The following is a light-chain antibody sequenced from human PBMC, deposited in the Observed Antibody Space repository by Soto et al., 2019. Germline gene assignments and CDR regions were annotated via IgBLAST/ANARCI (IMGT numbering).Light chain of an antibody. J-gene: IGKJ4*01. CDR1: QSVSSSY. CDR2: GAS. Sequence: EIVLTQSPGTLSLSPGERATLSCRASQSVSSSYLAWYQQKSGQAPRILIYGASSRATGIPDRFSGSGSGTDFTLNISRLEPEDFAVYYCQQYDSSPLTFGGGTKVEIK. V-gene: IGKV3-20*01. CDR3: QQYDSSPLT.